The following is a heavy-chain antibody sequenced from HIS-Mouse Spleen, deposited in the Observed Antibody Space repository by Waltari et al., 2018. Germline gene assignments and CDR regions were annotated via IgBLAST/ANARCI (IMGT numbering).Heavy chain of an antibody. CDR1: GFTFSSYS. CDR3: ARGGSYSDLDY. CDR2: ISSSSSYI. V-gene: IGHV3-21*01. Sequence: EVQLVESGGGLVKPGGSLSLSWSASGFTFSSYSMNWVRQAPGKWREWVSSISSSSSYIYYADSVKGRFTISRDNAKNSLYLQMNSLRAEDTAVYYCARGGSYSDLDYWGQGTLVTVSS. J-gene: IGHJ4*02. D-gene: IGHD1-26*01.